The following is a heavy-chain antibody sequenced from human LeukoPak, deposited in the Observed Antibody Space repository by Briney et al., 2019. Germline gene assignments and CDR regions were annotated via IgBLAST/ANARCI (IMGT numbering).Heavy chain of an antibody. D-gene: IGHD3-22*01. CDR3: ARPRKFTYYYDSSGRGAFDI. CDR1: GGSFSGYY. Sequence: SETLSLTCAVYGGSFSGYYWSWIRQPPGKGLEWIGEINHSGSTHYNPSLKSRVTISVDTSKNEFSLKLSSVTAADTAVYYCARPRKFTYYYDSSGRGAFDIWGQGTMVTLSS. CDR2: INHSGST. J-gene: IGHJ3*02. V-gene: IGHV4-34*01.